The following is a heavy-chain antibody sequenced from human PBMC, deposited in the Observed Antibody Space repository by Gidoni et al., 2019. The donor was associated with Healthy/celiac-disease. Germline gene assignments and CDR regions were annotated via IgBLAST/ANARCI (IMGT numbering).Heavy chain of an antibody. V-gene: IGHV1-18*04. Sequence: QFQLVQSGAEVNKPGASVQVSCKASGYTFTSYGLSWVRQAPGQGLEWMGWISAYNGNTNYEQKLQGRVTMTTDTSTSTAYMELRSLRSDDTAVYYCARVRRSYYYDSSGQFDPWGQGTLVTVSS. CDR3: ARVRRSYYYDSSGQFDP. J-gene: IGHJ5*02. D-gene: IGHD3-22*01. CDR1: GYTFTSYG. CDR2: ISAYNGNT.